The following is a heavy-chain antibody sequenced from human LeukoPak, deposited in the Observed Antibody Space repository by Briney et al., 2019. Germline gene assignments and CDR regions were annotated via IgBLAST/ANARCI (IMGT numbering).Heavy chain of an antibody. CDR1: GFTFSSYW. CDR3: ARKTPFYYYYMDV. J-gene: IGHJ6*03. V-gene: IGHV3-7*01. Sequence: PGGSLRLSCAASGFTFSSYWMSWVRQAPGKGLEWVANIKQDESEKYYVDSVKGRFTISRDNAKNSLYLQMNSLRAEDTAVYSCARKTPFYYYYMDVWGKGTTVSVYS. CDR2: IKQDESEK.